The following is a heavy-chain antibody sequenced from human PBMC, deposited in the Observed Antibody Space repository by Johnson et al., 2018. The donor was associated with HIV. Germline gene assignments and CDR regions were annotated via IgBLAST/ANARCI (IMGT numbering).Heavy chain of an antibody. CDR3: ARDRQAVRGTFDI. V-gene: IGHV3-30*04. CDR1: GFTFSSYA. Sequence: QVQLVESGGGVVQPGRSLRLSCAASGFTFSSYAIHWVRQAPGKGLEWVAVISYDGNNKYYADSVKGRFTISRENSKNTLYLQMNSLRAEDTALYYCARDRQAVRGTFDIWGQGTMVTVSS. CDR2: ISYDGNNK. J-gene: IGHJ3*02. D-gene: IGHD6-19*01.